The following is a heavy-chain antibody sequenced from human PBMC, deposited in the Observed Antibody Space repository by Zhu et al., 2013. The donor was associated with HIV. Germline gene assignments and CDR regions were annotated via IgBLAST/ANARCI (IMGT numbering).Heavy chain of an antibody. CDR3: AFHPRGGGDEES. J-gene: IGHJ4*02. CDR1: GYLFSNYG. CDR2: ISTYNGNV. V-gene: IGHV1-18*01. D-gene: IGHD2-21*01. Sequence: QVQLTQSGLEVKKPGASVRVSCKASGYLFSNYGISWVRQAPGRGLEWMGWISTYNGNVDYAPNFQGRVTITAEESTATANMELSNLKSEDTAIYYCAFHPRGGGDEESWGQGTLVTISS.